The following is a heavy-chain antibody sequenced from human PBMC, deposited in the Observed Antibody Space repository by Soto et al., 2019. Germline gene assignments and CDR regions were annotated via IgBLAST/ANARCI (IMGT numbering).Heavy chain of an antibody. Sequence: GGSLRLSCAASGFTFSNYAMHWVRQGPGKGLEWVALIWNDGSKEYYADSLKGRFTISRDNSKNTLYLQMNSLRAEDTAVYFCASVDSSTWYPNWFDFWGQGSLVTVAS. CDR3: ASVDSSTWYPNWFDF. V-gene: IGHV3-33*01. CDR2: IWNDGSKE. CDR1: GFTFSNYA. J-gene: IGHJ5*01. D-gene: IGHD6-13*01.